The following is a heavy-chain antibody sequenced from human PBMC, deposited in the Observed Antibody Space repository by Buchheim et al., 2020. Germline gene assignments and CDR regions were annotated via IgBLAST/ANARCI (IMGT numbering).Heavy chain of an antibody. D-gene: IGHD6-19*01. CDR2: TSYDGTNK. CDR3: AKDEASGWTTLDY. CDR1: GFTFMSYG. J-gene: IGHJ4*02. Sequence: QVQLVESGGGVVQPGRSLRLSCAASGFTFMSYGMHWVRQAPGEGLEWVAVTSYDGTNKYYADSVKGRFTISRDNSRDTLYLQMNSLRPEDTAVYYCAKDEASGWTTLDYWGQGAL. V-gene: IGHV3-30*18.